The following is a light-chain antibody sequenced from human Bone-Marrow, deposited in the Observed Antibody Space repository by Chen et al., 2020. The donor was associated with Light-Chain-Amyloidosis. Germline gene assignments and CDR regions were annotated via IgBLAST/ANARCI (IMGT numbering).Light chain of an antibody. J-gene: IGKJ4*01. Sequence: EIVLTQSPGTLSLSPGEGANLSCRASQTISSNYLTWYQQKFGQAPRLLIYGSSSRATCIPDRCTGSGSVTDYTLTINRLEPEDFAMYYCQQNGTSPLTFGGGTKVEIK. CDR2: GSS. CDR1: QTISSNY. V-gene: IGKV3-20*01. CDR3: QQNGTSPLT.